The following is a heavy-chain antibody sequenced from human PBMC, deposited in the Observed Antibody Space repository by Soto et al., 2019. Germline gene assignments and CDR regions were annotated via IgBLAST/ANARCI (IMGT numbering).Heavy chain of an antibody. V-gene: IGHV4-34*01. CDR2: INHSGST. CDR3: ARVGDDCSSTSCYLGRYYYYYMDV. D-gene: IGHD2-2*01. CDR1: GGSLSGYY. Sequence: SETLSLTCAVYGGSLSGYYWSWIRQPPGKGLEWMGEINHSGSTNYNPSLKSRVTISVDTSKNQFSLKLSSVTAADTAAYYCARVGDDCSSTSCYLGRYYYYYMDVWGKGTTVTVSS. J-gene: IGHJ6*03.